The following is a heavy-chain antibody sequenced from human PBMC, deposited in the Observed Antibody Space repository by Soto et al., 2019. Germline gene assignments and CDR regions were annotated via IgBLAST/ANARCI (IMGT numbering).Heavy chain of an antibody. CDR2: IYWDDDK. D-gene: IGHD6-13*01. V-gene: IGHV2-5*02. CDR1: GFSLSTSGVG. J-gene: IGHJ5*02. Sequence: QITLKESGPTLVKPTQPLTLTCTFSGFSLSTSGVGVGWIRQPPGKALEWLALIYWDDDKRYSPSLKSRLTITKDTSKNQVVLTMTNMDPVDTATYYCAHTLPITSSWYRGWFDPWGQGTLVTVSS. CDR3: AHTLPITSSWYRGWFDP.